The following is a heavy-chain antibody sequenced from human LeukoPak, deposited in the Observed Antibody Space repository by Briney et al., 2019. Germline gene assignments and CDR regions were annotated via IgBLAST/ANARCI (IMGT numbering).Heavy chain of an antibody. Sequence: GESLKISCKGSGYSFTSYWIGWVRQMPGKGLEWMGIIYPGDSDTRYSPSFQGQVTISADKSISTAYLQWSSLKASDTAMYYCARRVIDYYGSGSYYNVQGFDYWGQGTLVTVSS. V-gene: IGHV5-51*01. CDR1: GYSFTSYW. D-gene: IGHD3-10*01. J-gene: IGHJ4*02. CDR2: IYPGDSDT. CDR3: ARRVIDYYGSGSYYNVQGFDY.